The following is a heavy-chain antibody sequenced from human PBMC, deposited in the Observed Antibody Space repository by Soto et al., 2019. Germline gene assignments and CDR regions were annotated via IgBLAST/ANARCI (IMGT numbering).Heavy chain of an antibody. CDR2: ISSSSSTI. CDR3: ARDLRFYQGSGSYSAQPGSFDY. CDR1: GFTFISYS. V-gene: IGHV3-48*01. D-gene: IGHD3-10*01. Sequence: EVQLVESGGGLVQPGGSLRLSCAASGFTFISYSMNWVRQAPGKGPEWVSYISSSSSTIYYADSVKGPFTISRDNTQNSLYLQRNSLRAEDTAVYYCARDLRFYQGSGSYSAQPGSFDYWGQGTLVAVSS. J-gene: IGHJ4*02.